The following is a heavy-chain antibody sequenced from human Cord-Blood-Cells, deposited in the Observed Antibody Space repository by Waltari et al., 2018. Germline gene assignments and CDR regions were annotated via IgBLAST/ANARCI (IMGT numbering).Heavy chain of an antibody. CDR2: IKQDGSEK. Sequence: EVQLVESGGGLVQPGGSLRLSCAASGFTFSSYWMSWVRQAPGKGLEWVAYIKQDGSEKYYVDSVKGRFTISRDNAKNSLYLQMNSLRAEDTAVYYCARESSGWYPYYFDYWGQGTLVTVSS. D-gene: IGHD6-19*01. CDR3: ARESSGWYPYYFDY. V-gene: IGHV3-7*01. CDR1: GFTFSSYW. J-gene: IGHJ4*02.